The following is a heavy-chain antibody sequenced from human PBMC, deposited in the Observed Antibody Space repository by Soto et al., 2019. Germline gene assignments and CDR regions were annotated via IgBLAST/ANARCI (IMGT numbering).Heavy chain of an antibody. J-gene: IGHJ3*02. V-gene: IGHV5-51*01. CDR3: ARRILLWSVRDAFDI. CDR1: GYTYPSYW. CDR2: IYPEDSDT. D-gene: IGHD3-10*01. Sequence: SLKISCKGFGYTYPSYWIGWVRQMPGKGLEWMGIIYPEDSDTRYSPSFQGQVTISADKSISTAYLQWSSLKASDTAMYYCARRILLWSVRDAFDIWGQGTMVT.